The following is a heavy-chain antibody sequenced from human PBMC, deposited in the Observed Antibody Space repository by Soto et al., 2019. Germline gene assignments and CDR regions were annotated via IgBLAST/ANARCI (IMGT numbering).Heavy chain of an antibody. CDR3: ARGSGQDYYDSSGYYQPFDY. D-gene: IGHD3-22*01. CDR2: IYYSERT. Sequence: SETLSLTCNAPGGSISSGDYYWSWFRQPPGNGLEWIGYIYYSERTYYNPSLKSRVTISVDTSKNQFSLKLSSVTAADTAVYYCARGSGQDYYDSSGYYQPFDYWGQGTLVTVSS. V-gene: IGHV4-30-4*01. CDR1: GGSISSGDYY. J-gene: IGHJ4*02.